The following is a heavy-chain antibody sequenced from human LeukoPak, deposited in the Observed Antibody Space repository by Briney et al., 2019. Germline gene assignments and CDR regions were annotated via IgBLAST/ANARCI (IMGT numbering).Heavy chain of an antibody. J-gene: IGHJ6*03. CDR1: GGSISSSNYY. CDR2: IYYSGST. V-gene: IGHV4-39*01. Sequence: SKTLSLTCTVSGGSISSSNYYWGWIRQPPGKGLEWIGNIYYSGSTYYNPSLKSRVTITVDTSKNQFSLKLSSVTAADTAVYYCARGSSYYSMDVWDKGTTVTVSS. CDR3: ARGSSYYSMDV. D-gene: IGHD2-2*01.